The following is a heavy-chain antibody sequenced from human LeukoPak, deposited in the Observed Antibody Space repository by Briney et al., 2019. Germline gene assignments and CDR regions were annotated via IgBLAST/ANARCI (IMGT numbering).Heavy chain of an antibody. J-gene: IGHJ4*02. CDR2: INPSCGST. D-gene: IGHD2-2*01. CDR3: AREGVVVVPALVGPGAAATPDFDY. V-gene: IGHV1-46*01. Sequence: ASVKVFCKASGYTFTSYYMHWVRQAPGQGLEWMGVINPSCGSTSYAQKFQGRVTMTRDTSTSTISMEPSSLRSEDTAVYYCAREGVVVVPALVGPGAAATPDFDYWGQGTLVTVSS. CDR1: GYTFTSYY.